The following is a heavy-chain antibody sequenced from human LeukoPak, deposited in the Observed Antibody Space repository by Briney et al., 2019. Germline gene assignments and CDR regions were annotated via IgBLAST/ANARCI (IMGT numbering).Heavy chain of an antibody. CDR2: IRYDGSNK. D-gene: IGHD4-17*01. Sequence: GGSLRLSCAASGFTFSSYNMNWVRPAPGKGLEWVAFIRYDGSNKYYADSAKGRFTISRDNSKNTLYLQMNSLRAEDTAVYYCAKEIWPTVTTPGWTYFDYWGQGALVTVSS. V-gene: IGHV3-30*02. CDR1: GFTFSSYN. J-gene: IGHJ4*02. CDR3: AKEIWPTVTTPGWTYFDY.